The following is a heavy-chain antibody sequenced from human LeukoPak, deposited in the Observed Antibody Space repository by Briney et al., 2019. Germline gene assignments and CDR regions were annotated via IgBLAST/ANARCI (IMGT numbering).Heavy chain of an antibody. D-gene: IGHD2-2*01. CDR1: GFTFSSSW. J-gene: IGHJ4*02. CDR2: IKQDVSEK. Sequence: GGSLRLSCAASGFTFSSSWMTWVRQAPGKGLEWVANIKQDVSEKYYVDSVKGRFTISRDNAKNSLYLQMNSLRAEDTAVYYCARVRKDIVVVPGAMRDTYYFDYWGQGTLVTVSS. V-gene: IGHV3-7*01. CDR3: ARVRKDIVVVPGAMRDTYYFDY.